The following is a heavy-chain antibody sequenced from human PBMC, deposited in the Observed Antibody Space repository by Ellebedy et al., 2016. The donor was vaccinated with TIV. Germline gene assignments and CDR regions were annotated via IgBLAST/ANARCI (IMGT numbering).Heavy chain of an antibody. CDR1: GDTFSRYV. CDR3: ARDLGINGYFHL. D-gene: IGHD1-20*01. J-gene: IGHJ5*02. V-gene: IGHV1-69*13. CDR2: IIPIFGTT. Sequence: AASVKVSCKASGDTFSRYVINWVRQAPGQGLEWMGQIIPIFGTTNNAQRFRGRVTITADASTSTAYMELSSLRSEDTAMYYCARDLGINGYFHLWGQGTLVTVSS.